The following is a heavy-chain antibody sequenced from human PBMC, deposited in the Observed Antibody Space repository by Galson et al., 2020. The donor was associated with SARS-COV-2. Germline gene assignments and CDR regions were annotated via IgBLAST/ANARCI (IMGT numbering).Heavy chain of an antibody. D-gene: IGHD3-10*01. J-gene: IGHJ4*02. V-gene: IGHV4-39*07. CDR1: GFSISSSRQS. Sequence: ASETLSLTCTASGFSISSSRQSWGWIRQPPGQGPEWIGSYFHSGSTFYKSSLKNRLTISVDTSRNQFSLQLTSVTAADTAIYYCAKSSRYWGQGTLVTVSS. CDR2: YFHSGST. CDR3: AKSSRY.